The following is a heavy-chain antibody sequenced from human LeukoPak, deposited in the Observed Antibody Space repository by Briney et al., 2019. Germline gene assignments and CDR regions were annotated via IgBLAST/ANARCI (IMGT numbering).Heavy chain of an antibody. CDR3: ARGIAKAGTFLDY. D-gene: IGHD6-19*01. CDR2: IYYSGST. Sequence: SETLSLTCTVSGGSISSSSYYWGWIRQPPGKGLEWIGSIYYSGSTYYNPSLKSRVTISVDTSKNQFSLKLSSVTAADTAVYYCARGIAKAGTFLDYWGQGTLVTLSS. V-gene: IGHV4-39*01. J-gene: IGHJ4*02. CDR1: GGSISSSSYY.